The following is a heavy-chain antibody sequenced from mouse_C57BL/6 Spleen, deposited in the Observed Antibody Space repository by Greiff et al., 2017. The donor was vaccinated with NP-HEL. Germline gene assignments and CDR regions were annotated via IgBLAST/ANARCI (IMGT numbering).Heavy chain of an antibody. J-gene: IGHJ2*01. CDR1: GYTFTDYY. Sequence: VQLQQSGPELVKPGASVKISCKASGYTFTDYYMNWVKQSHGKSLEWIGDINPNNGGTSYNQKFKGKATLTVDKSSSTAYMELRSLTSEDSAVYYCARITWGYFDYWGQGTTLTVSS. CDR3: ARITWGYFDY. D-gene: IGHD1-1*01. V-gene: IGHV1-26*01. CDR2: INPNNGGT.